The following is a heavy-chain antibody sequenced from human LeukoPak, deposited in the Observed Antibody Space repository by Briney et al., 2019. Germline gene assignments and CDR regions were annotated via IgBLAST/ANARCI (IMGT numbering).Heavy chain of an antibody. V-gene: IGHV3-15*05. CDR3: ARRAAALDAFDI. D-gene: IGHD6-13*01. CDR2: IKSKPDGGTT. J-gene: IGHJ3*02. CDR1: GFPFNYAW. Sequence: PGESLRLSCAASGFPFNYAWVSWVRQAPGKGLEWIGRIKSKPDGGTTDYAAPVKGRFTISRDDSKNTLYLQMNSLRVEDTAVYYCARRAAALDAFDIWGQGTMVTVSS.